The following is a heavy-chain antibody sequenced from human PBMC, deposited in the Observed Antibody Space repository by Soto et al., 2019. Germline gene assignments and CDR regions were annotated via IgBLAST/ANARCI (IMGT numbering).Heavy chain of an antibody. V-gene: IGHV4-59*01. D-gene: IGHD6-13*01. CDR1: GDSISSYY. Sequence: QVQLQESGPGLVKPSETLSLTCTVSGDSISSYYWSWIRQPPGKGPEWIGYIYYSGSTNYNPSLKGRVTISVDTSKNQFSLNLSSVTAADTAVYYCASSNIAAAGFYYYGMDVWGRGTTVTVSS. CDR3: ASSNIAAAGFYYYGMDV. J-gene: IGHJ6*02. CDR2: IYYSGST.